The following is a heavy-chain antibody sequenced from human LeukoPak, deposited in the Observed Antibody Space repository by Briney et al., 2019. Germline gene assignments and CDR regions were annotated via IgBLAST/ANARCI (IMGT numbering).Heavy chain of an antibody. Sequence: GGSLRLSCAASGFTFSNSYMSWVRQAPGKGLEWVSLIYPSGNIYYADSVKGRFAISRDNSKNTLYLQINSLRVEDTAVYACAKGGLGETGLGAWGQGTLVTVSS. J-gene: IGHJ5*02. D-gene: IGHD3-9*01. V-gene: IGHV3-53*01. CDR3: AKGGLGETGLGA. CDR1: GFTFSNSY. CDR2: IYPSGNI.